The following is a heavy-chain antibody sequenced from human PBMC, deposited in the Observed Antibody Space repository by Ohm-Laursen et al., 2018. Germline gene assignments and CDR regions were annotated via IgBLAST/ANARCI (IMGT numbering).Heavy chain of an antibody. CDR3: AETGRSSSGTGRWFDP. CDR2: ISGNGATA. Sequence: SLRLSCAASGFTFSSYAMSWVRQVPGEGLEWVSVISGNGATAYYADSAKGRFTISRDNSKDTLYLQMDSLRAEDTAVYHCAETGRSSSGTGRWFDPWGQGTLVTVSS. D-gene: IGHD3-10*01. V-gene: IGHV3-23*01. CDR1: GFTFSSYA. J-gene: IGHJ5*02.